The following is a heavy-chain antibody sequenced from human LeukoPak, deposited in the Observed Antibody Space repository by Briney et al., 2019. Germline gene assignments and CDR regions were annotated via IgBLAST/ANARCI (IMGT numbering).Heavy chain of an antibody. CDR2: ISAYNGNT. D-gene: IGHD5-12*01. V-gene: IGHV1-18*01. CDR3: ARDFVERSGYAPNWFDP. CDR1: GYTFTSYG. Sequence: ASVKVSCKASGYTFTSYGISWVRQAPGQGLEWMGWISAYNGNTNYAQKLQGRVTMTTDTSTSTAYMELRSLRSDDTAVYYCARDFVERSGYAPNWFDPWGQGTLDTVSS. J-gene: IGHJ5*02.